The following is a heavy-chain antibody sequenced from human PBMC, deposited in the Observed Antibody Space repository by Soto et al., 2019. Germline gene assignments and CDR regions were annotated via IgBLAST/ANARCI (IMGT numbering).Heavy chain of an antibody. Sequence: GGSLRLSCAASGFTFSSYGMHWVRQAPGKGLEWVAVISYDGSNKYYADSVKGRFTISRDNSKNTLYLQMNSLRAEDTAVYYCAKDPDPSYIVVVPAPPYGMDVWGQGTTVTVSS. CDR2: ISYDGSNK. CDR1: GFTFSSYG. J-gene: IGHJ6*02. D-gene: IGHD2-2*01. CDR3: AKDPDPSYIVVVPAPPYGMDV. V-gene: IGHV3-30*18.